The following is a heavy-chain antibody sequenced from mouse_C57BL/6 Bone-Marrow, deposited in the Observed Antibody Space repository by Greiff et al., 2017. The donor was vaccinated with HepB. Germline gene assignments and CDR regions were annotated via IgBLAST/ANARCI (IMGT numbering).Heavy chain of an antibody. CDR3: AINAMDY. CDR2: LYPGDGDT. CDR1: GYAFSRYW. J-gene: IGHJ4*01. V-gene: IGHV1-80*01. Sequence: VQLLQSGAELVKPGDSVKISCKASGYAFSRYWMNWVKQRPGKGLEWIGQLYPGDGDTNYNGKFKGKATLTADKSSSTAYMQLSSLTSEDATVYFCAINAMDYWCQGTSVTVSS.